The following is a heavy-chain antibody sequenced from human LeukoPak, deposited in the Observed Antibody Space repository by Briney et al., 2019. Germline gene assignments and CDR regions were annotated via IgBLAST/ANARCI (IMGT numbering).Heavy chain of an antibody. D-gene: IGHD3-22*01. CDR2: INPKSGDT. CDR1: GYTFTGCH. Sequence: ASVKVSCKASGYTFTGCHMHWVRQAPGQGLEWMGWINPKSGDTNYTQKFQGRVTMTRDTAISTVYLELHRLTSDDTAVYYCARGWAFDFAGYYFALGYWGQGTLVTVSS. CDR3: ARGWAFDFAGYYFALGY. J-gene: IGHJ4*02. V-gene: IGHV1-2*02.